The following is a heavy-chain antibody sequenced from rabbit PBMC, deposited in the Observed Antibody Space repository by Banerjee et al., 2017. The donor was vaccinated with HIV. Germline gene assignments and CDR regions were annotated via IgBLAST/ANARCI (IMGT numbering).Heavy chain of an antibody. Sequence: QEQLVESGGGLVRPGASLTLTCTASGFVLSGSYYMSWVRQAPGKGLEWIGCIYTGSSDTTWYASWAKGRFTISKTSSTTVTLQMTSLTAADTATYFCARWDDYFDFNLWGQGTLVTVS. CDR3: ARWDDYFDFNL. V-gene: IGHV1S45*01. D-gene: IGHD4-2*01. J-gene: IGHJ4*01. CDR2: IYTGSSDTT. CDR1: GFVLSGSYY.